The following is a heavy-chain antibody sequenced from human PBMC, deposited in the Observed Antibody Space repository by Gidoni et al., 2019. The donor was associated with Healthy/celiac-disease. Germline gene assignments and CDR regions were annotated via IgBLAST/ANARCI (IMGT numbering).Heavy chain of an antibody. D-gene: IGHD3-22*01. Sequence: QVQLQESGPGLVKPSQTLSLTCTVSGGSISSGGYYWSGIRQQPRKGLEWIGCNYYSGSTYYNPALKSRVNISVDTSKNQFSLKLSSVTAADTGVNDCARGGGIVVVIPPRVWGQGTLVTVSS. CDR2: NYYSGST. CDR1: GGSISSGGYY. V-gene: IGHV4-31*03. CDR3: ARGGGIVVVIPPRV. J-gene: IGHJ4*02.